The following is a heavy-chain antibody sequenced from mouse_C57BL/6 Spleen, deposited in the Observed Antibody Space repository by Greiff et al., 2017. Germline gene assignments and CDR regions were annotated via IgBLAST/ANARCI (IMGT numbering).Heavy chain of an antibody. CDR1: GFTFSSYT. CDR3: ARYESWFAY. J-gene: IGHJ3*01. Sequence: EVKLVESGGGLVKPGGSLKLSCAASGFTFSSYTMSWVRQTPEKRLEWVATISGGGGNTYYTDSVKGRFTISRDNAKNTLYLQMSSLRSEDTALYYSARYESWFAYWGQGTLVTVSA. V-gene: IGHV5-9*01. D-gene: IGHD2-12*01. CDR2: ISGGGGNT.